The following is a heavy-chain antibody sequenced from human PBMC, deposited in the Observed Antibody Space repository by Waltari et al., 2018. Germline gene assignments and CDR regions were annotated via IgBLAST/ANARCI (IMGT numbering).Heavy chain of an antibody. Sequence: QVQLQESGPGLVKPSETLSLTCAVSGYSISSAYYWGWIRQPPGKGLEWIGSIYHSGSTYYNPSLKRRVTISVDTSKNQFSLKLSSVTAADTAVYYCARETDTAMVGRGAFDIWGQGTMVTVSS. CDR3: ARETDTAMVGRGAFDI. D-gene: IGHD5-18*01. J-gene: IGHJ3*02. V-gene: IGHV4-38-2*02. CDR1: GYSISSAYY. CDR2: IYHSGST.